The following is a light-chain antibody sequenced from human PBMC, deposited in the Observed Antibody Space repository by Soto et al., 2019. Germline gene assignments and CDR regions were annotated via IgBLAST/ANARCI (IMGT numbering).Light chain of an antibody. Sequence: QAVVTQEPSLTVSPGGTVTLTCTPNTGPVTSTHYPYWFQQRPGQAPRTLIYHTDIKHSWTPARFSGSLLGGKAALTLSGARPEDEAAYHCLLSYSGVVIFGGGTQLTVL. CDR3: LLSYSGVVI. J-gene: IGLJ2*01. V-gene: IGLV7-46*01. CDR2: HTD. CDR1: TGPVTSTHY.